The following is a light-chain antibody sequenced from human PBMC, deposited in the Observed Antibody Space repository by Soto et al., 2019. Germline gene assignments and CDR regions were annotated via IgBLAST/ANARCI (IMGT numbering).Light chain of an antibody. CDR3: QETYSTPLFT. V-gene: IGKV1-39*01. Sequence: DILLTQSPSALSASVGDRVTITCRASENIGNYLNWFQQKPGKAPKVLIYAAFSLQSGVPSRFSDSGSGTDFTLTISSLQPEDFATYYCQETYSTPLFTFGPGTRVDIK. CDR2: AAF. CDR1: ENIGNY. J-gene: IGKJ3*01.